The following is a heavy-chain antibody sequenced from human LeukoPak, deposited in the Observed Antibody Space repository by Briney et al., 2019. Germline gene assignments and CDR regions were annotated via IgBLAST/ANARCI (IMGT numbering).Heavy chain of an antibody. D-gene: IGHD6-19*01. J-gene: IGHJ6*02. Sequence: PGGSLRLSCAASGFTFSSYGMHWVRQAPGKGLEWVAVISYDGSNKYYADSVKGRFTISRDNSKNTLYLQMNSLRAEDTAVYYCAKDGAGDYYYGMDVWGQGTTVTVSS. CDR2: ISYDGSNK. V-gene: IGHV3-30*18. CDR1: GFTFSSYG. CDR3: AKDGAGDYYYGMDV.